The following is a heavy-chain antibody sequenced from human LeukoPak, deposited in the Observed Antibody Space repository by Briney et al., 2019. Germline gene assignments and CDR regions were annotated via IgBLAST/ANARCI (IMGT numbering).Heavy chain of an antibody. Sequence: ASVKVSCKASGYTFTGYYMHWVRQAPGQGLEWMGGIIPIFGTANYAQKFQGRVTMTRDMFTSTVYMELSSLRSEDTAVYYCARVMGSTFFDWGQGTLVTVSS. J-gene: IGHJ4*02. D-gene: IGHD3-10*01. CDR2: IIPIFGTA. CDR1: GYTFTGYY. V-gene: IGHV1-46*01. CDR3: ARVMGSTFFD.